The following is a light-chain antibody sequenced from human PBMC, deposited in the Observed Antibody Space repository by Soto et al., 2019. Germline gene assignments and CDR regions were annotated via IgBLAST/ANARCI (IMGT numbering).Light chain of an antibody. CDR3: QQLSRYPLT. J-gene: IGKJ4*01. Sequence: DIQLTQSPSVLSACVGDRGTITFRASQALSNYLAWYQQKPGKAPDLLIYSASTLQSGVPSRFSGSGSETEFSLTIRALQPEDFATYYCQQLSRYPLTFGGGTKVDIK. V-gene: IGKV1-9*01. CDR1: QALSNY. CDR2: SAS.